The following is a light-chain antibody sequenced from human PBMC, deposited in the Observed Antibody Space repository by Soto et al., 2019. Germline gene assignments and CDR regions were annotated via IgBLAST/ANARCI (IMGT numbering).Light chain of an antibody. J-gene: IGKJ4*01. CDR1: QSVSSN. Sequence: EIVMTQSPATLSASPGERTTLSCRASQSVSSNLAWYQQKPGQAPRLLIYGASTRATGIPARFSGSGSGTEFTLTISSLQSEDFAVYYCQQYYTWPLTFGGGTKVDIK. CDR2: GAS. V-gene: IGKV3-15*01. CDR3: QQYYTWPLT.